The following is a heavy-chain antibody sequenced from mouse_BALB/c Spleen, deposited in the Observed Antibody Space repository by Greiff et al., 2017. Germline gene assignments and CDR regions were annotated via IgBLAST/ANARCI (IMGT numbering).Heavy chain of an antibody. V-gene: IGHV5-15*02. Sequence: EVQGVESGGGLVQPGGSRKLSCAASGFTFSDYGMAWVRQAPGKGPEWVAFISNLAYSIYYADTVTGRFTISRENAKNTLYLEMSSLRSEDTAMYYCARSLLRDGGFAYWGQGTLVTVSA. J-gene: IGHJ3*01. D-gene: IGHD1-1*01. CDR2: ISNLAYSI. CDR3: ARSLLRDGGFAY. CDR1: GFTFSDYG.